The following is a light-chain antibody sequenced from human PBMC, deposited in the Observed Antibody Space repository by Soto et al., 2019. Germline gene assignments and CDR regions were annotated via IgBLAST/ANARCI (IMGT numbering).Light chain of an antibody. CDR2: EVD. V-gene: IGLV2-14*01. CDR3: CSYAGGYTYL. J-gene: IGLJ1*01. Sequence: QSALTQPASVSGSPGQSITISCTGTSSDVGFYNYVSWYQQQHPGKAPKLMIYEVDNRPSGVSIRFSGSKSGNTASLTISGLLAEDEADYFCCSYAGGYTYLFGTGTKVTVL. CDR1: SSDVGFYNY.